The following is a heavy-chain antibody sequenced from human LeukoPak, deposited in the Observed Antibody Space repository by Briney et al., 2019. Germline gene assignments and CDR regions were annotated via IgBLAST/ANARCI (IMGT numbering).Heavy chain of an antibody. D-gene: IGHD6-19*01. CDR3: AGGDRNGWYFDY. J-gene: IGHJ4*02. CDR1: GFRFDDHG. V-gene: IGHV3-20*04. CDR2: INWNGAST. Sequence: GGSLRLSCAASGFRFDDHGMSWVRQVPGKGLEWVSGINWNGASTGYGDSVKGRLTISRDNAKNSLYLQMNSLRAEDTALYYCAGGDRNGWYFDYWGQGILVTVSS.